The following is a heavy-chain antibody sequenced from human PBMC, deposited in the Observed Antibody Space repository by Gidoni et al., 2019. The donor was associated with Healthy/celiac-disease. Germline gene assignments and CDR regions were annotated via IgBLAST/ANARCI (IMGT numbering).Heavy chain of an antibody. CDR3: ARDLNYYYGSGMDV. CDR2: ISSSSSYI. Sequence: EVQLVESGGGLVKPGGSLRLSCAASGFTFSSYSMNWVRQAPGKGLEWFSSISSSSSYIYYADSVKGRFTISRDNAKNSLYLQMNSLRAEDTAVYYCARDLNYYYGSGMDVWGQGTTVTVSS. D-gene: IGHD3-10*01. J-gene: IGHJ6*02. V-gene: IGHV3-21*01. CDR1: GFTFSSYS.